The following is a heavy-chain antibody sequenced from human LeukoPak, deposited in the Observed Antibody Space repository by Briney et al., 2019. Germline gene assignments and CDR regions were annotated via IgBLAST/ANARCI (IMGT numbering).Heavy chain of an antibody. V-gene: IGHV4-59*01. CDR1: GASISSYY. D-gene: IGHD2-8*01. Sequence: SETLSLTCTVSGASISSYYWSWIRQPPGKGLGWIGYIYYSGSTNYNPSLKNRVTISVDTSKNQFSLNLSSVTAADTAVYYCAGYCTNGVCPFDCWGQGTLVTVST. CDR2: IYYSGST. CDR3: AGYCTNGVCPFDC. J-gene: IGHJ4*02.